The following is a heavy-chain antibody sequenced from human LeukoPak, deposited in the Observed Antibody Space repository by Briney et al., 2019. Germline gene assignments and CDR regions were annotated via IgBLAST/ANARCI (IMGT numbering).Heavy chain of an antibody. Sequence: GGSLRLSCAASGFTFSSYAMSWVRQAPGKGLDWVSIISGSGGSTFYADSVKGRFTISRDNSKNTLFLQINSLRAEDTAVYYCAKVGYCSSTSCPRYYYYGIDVWGQGTTVTVSS. CDR2: ISGSGGST. CDR1: GFTFSSYA. V-gene: IGHV3-23*01. D-gene: IGHD2-2*03. CDR3: AKVGYCSSTSCPRYYYYGIDV. J-gene: IGHJ6*02.